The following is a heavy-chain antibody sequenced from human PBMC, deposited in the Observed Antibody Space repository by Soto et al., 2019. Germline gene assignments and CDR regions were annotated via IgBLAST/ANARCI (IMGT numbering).Heavy chain of an antibody. Sequence: ASVKVSCKASGYTFTSYAMHWVRQAPGQRLEWMGWINAGNGNTKYSQKFQGRVTITRDTSASTAYMELSSLRPEDTAVYYCARDGLLWFGELLGEAFDYWGQGTLVTVSS. V-gene: IGHV1-3*01. CDR2: INAGNGNT. CDR3: ARDGLLWFGELLGEAFDY. CDR1: GYTFTSYA. D-gene: IGHD3-10*01. J-gene: IGHJ4*02.